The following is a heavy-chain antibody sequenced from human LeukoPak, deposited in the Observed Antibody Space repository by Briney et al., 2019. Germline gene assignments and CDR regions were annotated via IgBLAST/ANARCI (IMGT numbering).Heavy chain of an antibody. D-gene: IGHD3-22*01. J-gene: IGHJ2*01. CDR2: IYDTGDT. Sequence: PGGSLRLSCAASGLTVSSNYMSWVRQAPGKGLEWVSLIYDTGDTFYADSVKGRFTISRDNSKNTPYLQMNSLRAGDTAVYYCIRESNYYDSSTSPGYFDLWGRGTLVTVSS. CDR3: IRESNYYDSSTSPGYFDL. CDR1: GLTVSSNY. V-gene: IGHV3-53*01.